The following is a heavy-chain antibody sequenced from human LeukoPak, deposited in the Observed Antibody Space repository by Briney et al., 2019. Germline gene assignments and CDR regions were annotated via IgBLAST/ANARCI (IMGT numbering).Heavy chain of an antibody. V-gene: IGHV4-39*01. Sequence: SETLSLTCTVSGGSISSSSYYWGWIRQPPGKGLEWIGSIYYSGSTYYNPSLKSRVTISVDTSKNQFSLKLSSVTAADTAVYYCARCSGEYYDSSGSFDYWGQGTLVTVSS. J-gene: IGHJ4*02. CDR2: IYYSGST. D-gene: IGHD3-22*01. CDR3: ARCSGEYYDSSGSFDY. CDR1: GGSISSSSYY.